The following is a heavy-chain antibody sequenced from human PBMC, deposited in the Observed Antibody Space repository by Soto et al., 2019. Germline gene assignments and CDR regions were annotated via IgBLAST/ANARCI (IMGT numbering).Heavy chain of an antibody. CDR2: IYYSGST. D-gene: IGHD2-15*01. CDR3: ATYCSGGSCYLDY. J-gene: IGHJ4*02. Sequence: PSETLSLTCTVSGGSISSGGYYWSWIRQRPGKGLEWIGYIYYSGSTYYNPSLKSRVTISVDTSKNQFSLKLSSVTAADTAVYYCATYCSGGSCYLDYWGQGTLVTVSS. V-gene: IGHV4-31*03. CDR1: GGSISSGGYY.